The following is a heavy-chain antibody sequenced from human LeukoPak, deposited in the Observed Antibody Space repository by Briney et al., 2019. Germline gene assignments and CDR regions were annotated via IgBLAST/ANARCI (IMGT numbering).Heavy chain of an antibody. D-gene: IGHD1-14*01. CDR3: AKDVGDREGPSRPFDY. CDR2: ISKDGNTR. V-gene: IGHV3-11*01. Sequence: GGSLRLSCAASGFTFSDYYMSWIRQAPGKGLEWVSYISKDGNTRNYADSVKGRFTISRDNAKNSLYLQMNSLRAEDTAVYYCAKDVGDREGPSRPFDYWGQGTLVTVSS. J-gene: IGHJ4*02. CDR1: GFTFSDYY.